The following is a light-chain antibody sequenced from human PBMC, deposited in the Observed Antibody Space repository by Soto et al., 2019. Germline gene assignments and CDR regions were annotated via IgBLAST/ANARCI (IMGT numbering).Light chain of an antibody. CDR2: EVS. CDR3: SSYAGSTAFYV. J-gene: IGLJ1*01. CDR1: SSDVGYYDF. V-gene: IGLV2-14*01. Sequence: QTASVSGSPGQSITISCTGTSSDVGYYDFVSWYQQHPGKAPKLIIYEVSNRSSGVSDRFSASKSGNTASLTISGLQAEDEADYHCSSYAGSTAFYVFGTGTKVTVL.